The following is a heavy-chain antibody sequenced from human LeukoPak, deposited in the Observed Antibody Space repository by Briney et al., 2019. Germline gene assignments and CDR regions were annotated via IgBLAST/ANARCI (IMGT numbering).Heavy chain of an antibody. CDR1: GFSSSSCS. D-gene: IGHD2-15*01. V-gene: IGHV3-21*06. J-gene: IGHJ4*02. CDR3: ARDREPYCTGGTCYSTGDY. Sequence: GESLRLSCAVSGFSSSSCSMNWVRQAPGKGLGCVSSISSSGSYIYYADSVKGRFTISRDTAKHSLYLQMNSLRAEDTAVYYCARDREPYCTGGTCYSTGDYWGQGTLVTVSS. CDR2: ISSSGSYI.